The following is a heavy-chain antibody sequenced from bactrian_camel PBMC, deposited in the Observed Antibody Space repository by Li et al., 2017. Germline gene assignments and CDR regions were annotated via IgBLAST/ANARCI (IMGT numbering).Heavy chain of an antibody. CDR1: VGIDNTAA. D-gene: IGHD6*01. CDR3: ATGYGSSSLSTP. CDR2: IYTSTGIT. J-gene: IGHJ4*01. V-gene: IGHV3S54*01. Sequence: HVQLVESGGGSVQAGGSLRLTCVVSVGIDNTAAIGWFRQVPGQEREGVAGIYTSTGITNYDDSVKGRFTISRDNAKNTMYLQMNSLKSEDTALYYCATGYGSSSLSTPRGQGTQVTVS.